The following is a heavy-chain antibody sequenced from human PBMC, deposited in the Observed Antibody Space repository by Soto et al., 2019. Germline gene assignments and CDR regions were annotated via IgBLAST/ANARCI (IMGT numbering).Heavy chain of an antibody. CDR3: AAHGSGTYYNPLYNWFDP. V-gene: IGHV2-5*02. Sequence: QITLQEAGPTLVKPTQTLTLTCTFSGFSLSTSGVGVGWIRQPPGKALEWLALIYWGDDKRYNPSLKNRLSISEDTAQKQVVLTMTNMDAEDTGTYYCAAHGSGTYYNPLYNWFDPWGPGTLVPVSS. CDR2: IYWGDDK. D-gene: IGHD3-10*01. CDR1: GFSLSTSGVG. J-gene: IGHJ5*02.